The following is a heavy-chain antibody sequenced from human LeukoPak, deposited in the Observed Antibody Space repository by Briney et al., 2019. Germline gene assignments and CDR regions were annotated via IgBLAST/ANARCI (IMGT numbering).Heavy chain of an antibody. CDR3: AREWSAAAGSMDV. D-gene: IGHD6-13*01. Sequence: GGSLRLSCAASGFTFSSYAMHWVRQAPGKGLEYVSAISSNGGSTHYANSVKGRFTISRDNSKNTLYLQMGSLRAEDMAVYYCAREWSAAAGSMDVWGQGTTVTVSS. V-gene: IGHV3-64*01. CDR1: GFTFSSYA. J-gene: IGHJ6*02. CDR2: ISSNGGST.